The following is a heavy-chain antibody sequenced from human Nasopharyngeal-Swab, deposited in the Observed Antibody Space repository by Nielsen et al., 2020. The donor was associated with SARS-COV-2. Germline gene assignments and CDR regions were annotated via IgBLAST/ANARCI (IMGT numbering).Heavy chain of an antibody. CDR3: ARVRGGSSSWYQGSDAFDI. CDR1: GYTFTSYG. Sequence: ASVKVSCKASGYTFTSYGISWVRQAPGQGLEWMGWISAYNGNTNYAQKLQGRVTMTTDTFTSTAYMELRSLRSDDTAVYYCARVRGGSSSWYQGSDAFDIWGQGTMVTVSS. D-gene: IGHD6-13*01. CDR2: ISAYNGNT. J-gene: IGHJ3*02. V-gene: IGHV1-18*04.